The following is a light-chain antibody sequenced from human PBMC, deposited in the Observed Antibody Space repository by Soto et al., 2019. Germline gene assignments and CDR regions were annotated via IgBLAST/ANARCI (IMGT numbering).Light chain of an antibody. Sequence: QSVPTQPPSASGTPGQRGTISCSGSSSNIGSNTVNWYQQLPGTAPKLLIYSNNQRPSGVPDRFSVSKSGTSVSLAISGLQSDDEADYYCAAWDDSLNGLVFGGGTKLTVL. CDR3: AAWDDSLNGLV. CDR1: SSNIGSNT. J-gene: IGLJ2*01. V-gene: IGLV1-44*01. CDR2: SNN.